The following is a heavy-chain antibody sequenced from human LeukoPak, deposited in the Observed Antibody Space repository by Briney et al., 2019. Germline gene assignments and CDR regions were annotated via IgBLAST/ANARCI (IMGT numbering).Heavy chain of an antibody. Sequence: PSETLSLTCTVSGGSISSSSYYWGWIRQPPGKGLEWIGSIYYSGSTYYNPSLKSRVTISVDRSKNQFSLKLSSVTAADTAVYYCARSIAAAGPADYWGQGTLVTVSS. V-gene: IGHV4-39*07. J-gene: IGHJ4*02. CDR3: ARSIAAAGPADY. CDR2: IYYSGST. D-gene: IGHD6-13*01. CDR1: GGSISSSSYY.